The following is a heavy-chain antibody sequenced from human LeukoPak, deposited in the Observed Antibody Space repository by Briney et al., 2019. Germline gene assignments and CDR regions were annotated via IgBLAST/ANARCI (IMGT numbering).Heavy chain of an antibody. V-gene: IGHV4-59*01. CDR2: ISYSGST. D-gene: IGHD1-1*01. CDR1: GGSISSYY. Sequence: PSETLSLTCTVSGGSISSYYWSGIRQPPGKGLEWIGYISYSGSTNFNPSLKSRVTISVDTSKNQFSLKLSSVTAADTAVYYCAREGTAVTNLNWFDPWGQGTLVTVSS. J-gene: IGHJ5*02. CDR3: AREGTAVTNLNWFDP.